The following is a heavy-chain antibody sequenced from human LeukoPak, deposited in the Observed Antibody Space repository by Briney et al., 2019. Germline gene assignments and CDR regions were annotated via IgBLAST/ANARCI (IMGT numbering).Heavy chain of an antibody. Sequence: GESLKISCKGSGYSFTSYWIGWVRQMPGKGLEWMGIIYPGDSDTTYSPSFQGQVTISADKSITTAYLQWSSLKASDTAIYYCARHSRSGSYSGGVDYWGQGTLVTVSS. CDR2: IYPGDSDT. J-gene: IGHJ4*02. CDR1: GYSFTSYW. CDR3: ARHSRSGSYSGGVDY. D-gene: IGHD3-10*01. V-gene: IGHV5-51*01.